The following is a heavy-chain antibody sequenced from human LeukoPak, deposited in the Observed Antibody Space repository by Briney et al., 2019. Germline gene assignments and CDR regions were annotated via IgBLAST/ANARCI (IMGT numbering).Heavy chain of an antibody. V-gene: IGHV3-33*01. D-gene: IGHD1-14*01. Sequence: GGSLRLSCAASGFTFSSYGMHWVRQAPGKGLEWVAVIWYDGSNKYYADSVKGRFTISRDNSKNTLYLQMNSLRAEDTAVYYCARDQRTNNQIDYWGQGTLVTVSS. CDR3: ARDQRTNNQIDY. CDR1: GFTFSSYG. CDR2: IWYDGSNK. J-gene: IGHJ4*02.